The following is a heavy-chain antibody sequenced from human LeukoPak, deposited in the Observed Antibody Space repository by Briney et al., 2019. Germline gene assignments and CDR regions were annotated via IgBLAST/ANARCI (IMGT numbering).Heavy chain of an antibody. CDR2: IWYDGSNV. Sequence: PGGSLRLSCAASGFTFSNYGMHWARQAPGKGLEWVGVIWYDGSNVKYPDSVKGRFTISRDNSKNMMYLQMNSLRAEDTAVYYCAKDGPLLHTPIDYWGQGTLVTVSS. J-gene: IGHJ4*02. CDR1: GFTFSNYG. D-gene: IGHD3-22*01. V-gene: IGHV3-33*06. CDR3: AKDGPLLHTPIDY.